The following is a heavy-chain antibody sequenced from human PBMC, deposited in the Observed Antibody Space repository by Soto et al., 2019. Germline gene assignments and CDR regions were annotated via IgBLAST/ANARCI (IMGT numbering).Heavy chain of an antibody. CDR1: GGTFSSYA. CDR3: AGGGWNYLSSNFDY. D-gene: IGHD1-7*01. J-gene: IGHJ4*02. V-gene: IGHV1-69*06. CDR2: IIPIFGTA. Sequence: SVKVSCKASGGTFSSYAISWVRQAPGQGLEWMGGIIPIFGTANYAQKFQGRVTITADKSTSTAYMELSSLRSEDTAVYYCAGGGWNYLSSNFDYWGQGTMVTVSS.